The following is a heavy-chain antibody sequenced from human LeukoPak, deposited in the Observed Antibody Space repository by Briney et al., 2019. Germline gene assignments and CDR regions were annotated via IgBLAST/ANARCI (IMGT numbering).Heavy chain of an antibody. CDR3: ARDPRKKRGTLVVVAAIDY. Sequence: GGSLRLSCSASGFTFSSYAMHWVRQAPGKGLEWVAVISYDGSNKYYADSVKGRFTISRDNSKNTLYLQMNSLRAEDTAVYYCARDPRKKRGTLVVVAAIDYWGQGTLVTVSS. J-gene: IGHJ4*02. CDR1: GFTFSSYA. V-gene: IGHV3-30-3*01. CDR2: ISYDGSNK. D-gene: IGHD2-15*01.